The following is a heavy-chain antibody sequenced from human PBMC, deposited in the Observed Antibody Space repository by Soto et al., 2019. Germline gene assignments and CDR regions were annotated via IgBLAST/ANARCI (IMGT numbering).Heavy chain of an antibody. Sequence: QVHLVESGGGVVQPGSSLRLSCAASGFTFSDFDMHWVRQAPGKGPEWVAVVSYRGKTHFYADSVRGRFSISRDNSNNMLYVQMVDLSLVNTGVSYCVKAARRASRLEYRGKGTLVIVSS. CDR1: GFTFSDFD. J-gene: IGHJ4*02. V-gene: IGHV3-30*18. CDR3: VKAARRASRLEY. D-gene: IGHD6-6*01. CDR2: VSYRGKTH.